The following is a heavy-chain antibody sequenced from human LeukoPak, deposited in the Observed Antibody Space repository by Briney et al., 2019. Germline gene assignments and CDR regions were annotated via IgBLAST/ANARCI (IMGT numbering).Heavy chain of an antibody. CDR3: AKSYRFFDY. CDR2: IWYDGSNK. Sequence: PGGSLRLSCAASGFTFSSYGMHWVRQAPGKGLEWVAVIWYDGSNKYYADSVKGRFTISRDNSKNTLYLQMNSLRAEDTAIYYCAKSYRFFDYWGQGTLVTVSS. D-gene: IGHD2-2*02. V-gene: IGHV3-33*06. CDR1: GFTFSSYG. J-gene: IGHJ4*02.